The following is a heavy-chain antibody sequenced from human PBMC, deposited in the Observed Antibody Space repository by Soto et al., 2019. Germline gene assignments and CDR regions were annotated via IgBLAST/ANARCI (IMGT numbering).Heavy chain of an antibody. CDR2: IYYSGST. CDR3: ARASKQCLVIFDY. CDR1: GSSISSGGYY. D-gene: IGHD6-19*01. V-gene: IGHV4-31*03. Sequence: SETLSLTCTVSGSSISSGGYYWSWIRQHPGKGLEWIGYIYYSGSTYYNPSLKSRVTISVDTSKNQFSLKLSSVTAADTAVYYCARASKQCLVIFDYWGQGTLVTVSS. J-gene: IGHJ4*02.